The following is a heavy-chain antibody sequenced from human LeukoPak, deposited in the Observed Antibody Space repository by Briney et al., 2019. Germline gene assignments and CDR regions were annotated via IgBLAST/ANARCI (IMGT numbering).Heavy chain of an antibody. CDR1: GFTFSSYW. CDR3: ARDLSGVTGYTYGRGIDY. V-gene: IGHV3-7*01. D-gene: IGHD5-18*01. Sequence: GGSLRLSCAASGFTFSSYWMSWVRQAPGKGLEWVANIKKDGSEKYLDSVKGRFTISRDNAKTSLYLQMNSLRAEDTAVYYCARDLSGVTGYTYGRGIDYWGQGTLVTVSS. J-gene: IGHJ4*02. CDR2: IKKDGSEK.